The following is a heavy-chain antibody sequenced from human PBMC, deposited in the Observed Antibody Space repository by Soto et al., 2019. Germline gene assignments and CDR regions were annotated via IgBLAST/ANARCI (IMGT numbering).Heavy chain of an antibody. CDR2: ISRSGGST. CDR1: GFTFSSYA. CDR3: ATLGTYYFDY. J-gene: IGHJ4*02. Sequence: PGGSIRLPCAASGFTFSSYAMSGVRKAPGKGLEWVSAISRSGGSTYYSASVKGLFTISRDYPKNTLYLQMNSLRAEDTAVYYCATLGTYYFDYWGQGTLVTVSS. V-gene: IGHV3-23*01.